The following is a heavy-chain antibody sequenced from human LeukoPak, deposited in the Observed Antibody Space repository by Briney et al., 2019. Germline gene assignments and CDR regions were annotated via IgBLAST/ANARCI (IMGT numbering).Heavy chain of an antibody. CDR2: ISWNSGTI. CDR1: GFTFADYG. D-gene: IGHD6-13*01. CDR3: AKGSSWYGGEFDY. Sequence: PGGSLRLSCAASGFTFADYGMHWVRPVPGKGLEWVSGISWNSGTIGYADSVKGRFTIHRDNAKNSLYLQMNSLRAEDTALYYCAKGSSWYGGEFDYWGQGTLVTVSS. J-gene: IGHJ4*02. V-gene: IGHV3-9*01.